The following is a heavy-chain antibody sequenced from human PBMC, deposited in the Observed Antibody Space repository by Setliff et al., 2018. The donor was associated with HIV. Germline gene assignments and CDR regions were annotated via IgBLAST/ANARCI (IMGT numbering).Heavy chain of an antibody. J-gene: IGHJ2*01. CDR2: INQERTT. V-gene: IGHV4-34*01. Sequence: SETLSLTCAVYRGSFSHYYWTWIRQSPGKGLEWIAEINQERTTFYNPSLKSRVTMSVDTSQNQFSLKLRSVNAADTAVYYCARDWVTRSNYYGSGSPWYFDFWGRGILVTVSS. D-gene: IGHD3-10*01. CDR1: RGSFSHYY. CDR3: ARDWVTRSNYYGSGSPWYFDF.